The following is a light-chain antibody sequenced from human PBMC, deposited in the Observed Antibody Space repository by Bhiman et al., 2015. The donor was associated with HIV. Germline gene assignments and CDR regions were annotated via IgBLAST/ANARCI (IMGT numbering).Light chain of an antibody. J-gene: IGLJ3*02. Sequence: QSVLTQPPSVSAAPGQKVTISCSGSSSNIGNNYVSWYQQLPGTAPKLLIYENTKRPSGIPDRFSGSKSGTSATLGITGLQTGDEADYYCGTWDSSLSAGGVFGGGTKLTVL. CDR1: SSNIGNNY. V-gene: IGLV1-51*02. CDR2: ENT. CDR3: GTWDSSLSAGGV.